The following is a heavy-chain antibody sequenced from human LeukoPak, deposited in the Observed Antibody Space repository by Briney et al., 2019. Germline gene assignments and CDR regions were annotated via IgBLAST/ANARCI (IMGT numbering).Heavy chain of an antibody. V-gene: IGHV4-59*08. CDR1: GGSISSYY. CDR3: AKHPDYDFWSGYFFPDYYGMDV. CDR2: IYYSGST. D-gene: IGHD3-3*01. J-gene: IGHJ6*02. Sequence: SETLSLTCTVSGGSISSYYWSWIRQPPGKGLEWIGYIYYSGSTNYNPSLKSRVTISVDTSKNQFSLKLSSVTAADTAVYYCAKHPDYDFWSGYFFPDYYGMDVWGQGTTVTVSS.